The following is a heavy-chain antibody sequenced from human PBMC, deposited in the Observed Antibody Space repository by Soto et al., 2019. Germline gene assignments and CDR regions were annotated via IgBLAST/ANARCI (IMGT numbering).Heavy chain of an antibody. D-gene: IGHD2-15*01. J-gene: IGHJ6*02. Sequence: GGSLRLSCTTSGFTFNTYGMHWVRQAPGKGLEWVAIIWYDGSNKYYADSVKGRLTISRDNSKNTLYLQMNSLRAEDTALYYCARADCTGAYCYSWPFNYGVDVWGQGTTVTVSS. CDR1: GFTFNTYG. CDR2: IWYDGSNK. V-gene: IGHV3-33*01. CDR3: ARADCTGAYCYSWPFNYGVDV.